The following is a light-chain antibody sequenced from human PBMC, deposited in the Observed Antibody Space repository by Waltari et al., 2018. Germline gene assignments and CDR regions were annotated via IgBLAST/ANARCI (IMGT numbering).Light chain of an antibody. J-gene: IGLJ3*02. Sequence: QSALTQPASVSGSRGQSITISCTGSSSDIGSYNVVSWYQHHPGKAPKLLIYGVNNRPTGVSSLSSGSKSCITASLTMAELQAEYEGDYYCSSCAGRVVFGGGTKLTVL. CDR2: GVN. V-gene: IGLV2-23*02. CDR3: SSCAGRVV. CDR1: SSDIGSYNV.